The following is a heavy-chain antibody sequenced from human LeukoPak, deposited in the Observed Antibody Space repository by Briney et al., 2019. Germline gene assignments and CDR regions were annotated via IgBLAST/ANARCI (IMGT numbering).Heavy chain of an antibody. D-gene: IGHD3-22*01. CDR3: ARRYYYDSSGYYYRWYYFDY. J-gene: IGHJ4*02. Sequence: GESLKISCKGSGYSFTSYWIGWVRQLPGKGLEWMGIIYPGDSDTRYSPSFQGQVTISADKSISTAYLQWSSLKASDTAMYYCARRYYYDSSGYYYRWYYFDYWGQGTLVTVSS. CDR1: GYSFTSYW. CDR2: IYPGDSDT. V-gene: IGHV5-51*01.